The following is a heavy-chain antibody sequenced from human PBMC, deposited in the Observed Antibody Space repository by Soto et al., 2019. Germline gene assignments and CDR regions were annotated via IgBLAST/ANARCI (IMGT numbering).Heavy chain of an antibody. V-gene: IGHV1-18*01. D-gene: IGHD5-12*01. J-gene: IGHJ4*02. Sequence: QVQLVQSGAEVKKPGASVKVSCKASGYTFTSYGINWVRQAPGQGLEWMGWISANNGNTHYAKKLQGRVTMTTDTSTSTAYMELRGLRSDDTAVYYCARVQSGYDFAYWGQGTLVTVSS. CDR1: GYTFTSYG. CDR2: ISANNGNT. CDR3: ARVQSGYDFAY.